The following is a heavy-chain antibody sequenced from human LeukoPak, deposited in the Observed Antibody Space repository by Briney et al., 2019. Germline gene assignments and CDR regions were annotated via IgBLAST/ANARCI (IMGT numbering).Heavy chain of an antibody. D-gene: IGHD3-16*02. V-gene: IGHV7-4-1*02. CDR3: ARAFQSLGGLSLPDY. CDR1: GYTFTSYY. CDR2: IHPGTGNP. J-gene: IGHJ4*02. Sequence: ASVKVSCKASGYTFTSYYMHWVRQAPGQGLEFMGWIHPGTGNPTYDQGFTGRFVFSLDTSVSTTYLQIISLKAEDTAVYFCARAFQSLGGLSLPDYWGQGTLVTVSS.